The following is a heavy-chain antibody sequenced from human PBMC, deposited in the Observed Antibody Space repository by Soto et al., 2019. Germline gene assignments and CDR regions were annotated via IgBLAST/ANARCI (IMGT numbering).Heavy chain of an antibody. D-gene: IGHD3-9*01. Sequence: HPGGSLRLSCAASGFTFSSYAMSWVRQAPGKGLEWVSAISGSGGSTYYADSVKGRFTISRDNSKNTLYLQMNSLRAEDTAVYYCAKGFLATPGHDWLRNWFDPWGQGTLVTVSS. J-gene: IGHJ5*02. CDR3: AKGFLATPGHDWLRNWFDP. CDR2: ISGSGGST. CDR1: GFTFSSYA. V-gene: IGHV3-23*01.